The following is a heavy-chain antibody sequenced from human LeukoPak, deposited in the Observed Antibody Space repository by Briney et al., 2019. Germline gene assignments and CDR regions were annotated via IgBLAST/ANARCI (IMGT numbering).Heavy chain of an antibody. CDR3: ARGFGYSSSWYGRNDAFDI. CDR1: GFTFSSYG. CDR2: ISGSGGST. V-gene: IGHV3-23*01. D-gene: IGHD6-13*01. Sequence: PGGSLRLSCAASGFTFSSYGMSWVRQAPGKGLEWVSAISGSGGSTYYADSVKGRFTISRDNSKNTLYLRMNSLRAEDTAVYYCARGFGYSSSWYGRNDAFDIWGQGTMVTVSS. J-gene: IGHJ3*02.